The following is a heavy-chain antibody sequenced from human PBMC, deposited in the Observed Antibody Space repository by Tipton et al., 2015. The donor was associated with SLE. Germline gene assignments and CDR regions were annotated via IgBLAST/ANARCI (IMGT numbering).Heavy chain of an antibody. D-gene: IGHD2-2*01. CDR2: IRYDGSNK. V-gene: IGHV3-30*02. CDR3: AIEGRIVVVPSTVPGDFGY. J-gene: IGHJ4*02. CDR1: GFTFSSYG. Sequence: GSLRLSCAASGFTFSSYGMHWVRQAPGKGLEWVAFIRYDGSNKYYADSVKGRFTISRDNSKNTLYLQMNSLRAEDTAVYYCAIEGRIVVVPSTVPGDFGYWGQGTLVTVSS.